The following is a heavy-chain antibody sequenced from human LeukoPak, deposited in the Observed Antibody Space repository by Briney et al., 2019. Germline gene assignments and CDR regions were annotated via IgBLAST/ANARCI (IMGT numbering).Heavy chain of an antibody. CDR1: DGSITSSSC. CDR3: ARQFSSRDSFDYYYYVMDV. Sequence: SGTLSLTCAVSDGSITSSSCWSWVRQPPGKGLEWIGEISHSGSTYYSPSLKSRITVSVDTSKNQFSLKMSSVSAADTARYYCARQFSSRDSFDYYYYVMDVWGQGTTVIVSS. J-gene: IGHJ6*02. D-gene: IGHD6-13*01. V-gene: IGHV4-4*02. CDR2: ISHSGST.